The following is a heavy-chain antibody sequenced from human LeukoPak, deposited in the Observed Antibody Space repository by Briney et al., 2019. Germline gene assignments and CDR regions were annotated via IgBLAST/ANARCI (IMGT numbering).Heavy chain of an antibody. D-gene: IGHD1-1*01. J-gene: IGHJ4*02. V-gene: IGHV4-59*05. CDR1: GVSISSYY. CDR3: ARRMESADY. CDR2: IYYSGIT. Sequence: PSETLSLTCTVSGVSISSYYWGWIRQPPGKGLEWIGSIYYSGITYYNPSLKSRVTLSVDTSKNQFSLRLSSVTATDTAVYYCARRMESADYWGQGTLVTVSS.